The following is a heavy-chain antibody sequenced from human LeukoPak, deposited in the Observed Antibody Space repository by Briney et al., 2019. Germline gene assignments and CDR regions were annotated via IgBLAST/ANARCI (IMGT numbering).Heavy chain of an antibody. J-gene: IGHJ4*02. CDR1: GFTFSNDW. Sequence: GGPLRLSCAASGFTFSNDWMHWVRHAPGKALVWVSRINTDGSTTTYADSVKGRFTISRDNAKNTLYLQMNSLRVEDTAVYYCARGRGGSYHYWGQGTLVTVSS. D-gene: IGHD1-26*01. CDR2: INTDGSTT. CDR3: ARGRGGSYHY. V-gene: IGHV3-74*01.